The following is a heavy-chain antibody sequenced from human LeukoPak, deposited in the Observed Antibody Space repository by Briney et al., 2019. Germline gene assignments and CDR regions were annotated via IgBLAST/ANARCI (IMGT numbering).Heavy chain of an antibody. CDR2: IYITGTT. CDR1: GDSINSYF. Sequence: SETVSLTCTVSGDSINSYFWNWIRQSPGKGLEWIGNIYITGTTHYNPSLKSRVTISIDTSKNQFSLKLSSVTAADTAVYYCARGTGTTIDYWGQGTLVTVSS. D-gene: IGHD1-1*01. V-gene: IGHV4-59*01. CDR3: ARGTGTTIDY. J-gene: IGHJ4*02.